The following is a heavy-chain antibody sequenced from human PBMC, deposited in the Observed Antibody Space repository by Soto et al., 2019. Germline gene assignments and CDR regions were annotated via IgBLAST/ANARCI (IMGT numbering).Heavy chain of an antibody. J-gene: IGHJ4*02. Sequence: SVKVSCKASGGTFSIYAISWVLQAPGQGLEWMGGIIPIFGTANYAQKFQGRVTITADESTSTAYMELSSLRSEDTAVYYCARVLHETWSHPNWDGRDYWGQRTPVPVSS. CDR3: ARVLHETWSHPNWDGRDY. D-gene: IGHD1-1*01. CDR2: IIPIFGTA. CDR1: GGTFSIYA. V-gene: IGHV1-69*13.